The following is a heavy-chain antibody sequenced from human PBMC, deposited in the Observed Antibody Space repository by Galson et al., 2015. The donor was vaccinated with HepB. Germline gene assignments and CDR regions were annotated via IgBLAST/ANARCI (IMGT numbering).Heavy chain of an antibody. Sequence: SLRLSCAASGFSFSTYWMSWVRQAPGKGLEWVANIKRDGSEKLYVDSVKGRFTISRDNAENSLYLQMNSLRAEDTAVYYCARDWNDGSGRAFDYWGRGTQVTVSS. CDR3: ARDWNDGSGRAFDY. J-gene: IGHJ4*02. CDR1: GFSFSTYW. D-gene: IGHD1-26*01. CDR2: IKRDGSEK. V-gene: IGHV3-7*03.